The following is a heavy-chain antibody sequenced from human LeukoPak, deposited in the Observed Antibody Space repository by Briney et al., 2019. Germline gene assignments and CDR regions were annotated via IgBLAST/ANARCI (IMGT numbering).Heavy chain of an antibody. D-gene: IGHD3-3*01. CDR3: ARGRRGFLEWFPSHYFDY. V-gene: IGHV4-34*01. J-gene: IGHJ4*02. CDR1: GGSFSGYY. Sequence: NPSETLSLTCAVYGGSFSGYYWSWIRQPPGKGLEWIGEINHSGSTNYNPSLKSRVTISVDTSKNQFSLKLSSVTAADTAVYYCARGRRGFLEWFPSHYFDYWGQGTLVTVSS. CDR2: INHSGST.